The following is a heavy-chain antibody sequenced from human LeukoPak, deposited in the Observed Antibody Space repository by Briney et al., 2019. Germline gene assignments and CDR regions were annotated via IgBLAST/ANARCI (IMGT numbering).Heavy chain of an antibody. D-gene: IGHD3-3*01. Sequence: GGSLRLSCAASGFTFSSYGMHWVRQAPGKGLEWVAFTRYDGSNKYYADSVKGRFTISRDNSKNTLYLQMNSLRAEDTAVYYCAKDRTIFGVVNWFDPWGQGTLATVSS. CDR3: AKDRTIFGVVNWFDP. CDR1: GFTFSSYG. CDR2: TRYDGSNK. V-gene: IGHV3-30*02. J-gene: IGHJ5*02.